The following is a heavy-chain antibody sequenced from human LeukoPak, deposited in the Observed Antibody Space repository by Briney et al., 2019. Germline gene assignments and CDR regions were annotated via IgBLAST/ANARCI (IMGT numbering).Heavy chain of an antibody. CDR2: ITGSGDST. J-gene: IGHJ4*02. V-gene: IGHV3-23*01. CDR1: GFTFTSYA. Sequence: GGSLRLSCAASGFTFTSYAMSWVRQAPGKGLEWVSTITGSGDSTFYADSVKGRFSISRDNSKNTLYLQMNSLRAEDTAVYYCAKLGTSDDYWGQGTLVTVSS. CDR3: AKLGTSDDY. D-gene: IGHD2-2*01.